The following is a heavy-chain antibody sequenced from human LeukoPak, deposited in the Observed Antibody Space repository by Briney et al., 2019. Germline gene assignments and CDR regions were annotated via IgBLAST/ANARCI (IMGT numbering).Heavy chain of an antibody. D-gene: IGHD2-15*01. J-gene: IGHJ4*02. Sequence: PGGTLRLSCAASGLTFSSYGMHWVRQAPGRGLGWEAFIRYDGSNKYYVKSVKCRFTISRYNSKSTLYLQMNSLRAEDTAVYYCAKGLVVVAATRFQFEYWGQGTLVTVSS. CDR1: GLTFSSYG. CDR3: AKGLVVVAATRFQFEY. V-gene: IGHV3-30*02. CDR2: IRYDGSNK.